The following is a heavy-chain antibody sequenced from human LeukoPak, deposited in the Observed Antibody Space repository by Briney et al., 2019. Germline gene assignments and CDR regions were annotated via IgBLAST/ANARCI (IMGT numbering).Heavy chain of an antibody. V-gene: IGHV4-34*01. D-gene: IGHD3-10*01. J-gene: IGHJ6*03. Sequence: SETLSLTCAVYGGSFSGYYWSWIRQPPGKGLEWIGEINHSGSTNYNPSLKSRVTISVDTSKNQFSLNLSSVTAADTAVYYCARDKDSGSYFIRDHYIQYMDVWGKGTTVSISS. CDR2: INHSGST. CDR3: ARDKDSGSYFIRDHYIQYMDV. CDR1: GGSFSGYY.